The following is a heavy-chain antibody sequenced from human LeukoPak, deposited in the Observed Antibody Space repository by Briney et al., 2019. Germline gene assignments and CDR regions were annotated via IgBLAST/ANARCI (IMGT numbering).Heavy chain of an antibody. D-gene: IGHD6-13*01. CDR2: ITGSGGNT. CDR1: GFIFSSYS. Sequence: GGSPRLSCAASGFIFSSYSMSWVRQAPGKGLEWVSVITGSGGNTYYADSVKGRFTISKDNSKNTVYLQMSSLRVDDTAVYYCAKAASSSWPSYYYGMDVWGQGTTVTVSS. V-gene: IGHV3-23*01. J-gene: IGHJ6*02. CDR3: AKAASSSWPSYYYGMDV.